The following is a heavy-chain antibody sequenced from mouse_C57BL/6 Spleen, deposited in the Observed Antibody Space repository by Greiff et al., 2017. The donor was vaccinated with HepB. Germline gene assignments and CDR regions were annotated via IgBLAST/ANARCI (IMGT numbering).Heavy chain of an antibody. D-gene: IGHD2-10*01. CDR1: GYTFTSYW. CDR2: IDPSDSET. J-gene: IGHJ2*01. Sequence: QVHVKQPGAELVRPGSSVKLSCKASGYTFTSYWMHWVKQRPIQGLEWIGNIDPSDSETHYNQKFKDKATLTIDKSSSTAYMQLSSLTSEDSAVYYCARFPYSTDYWGQGTTLTVSS. CDR3: ARFPYSTDY. V-gene: IGHV1-52*01.